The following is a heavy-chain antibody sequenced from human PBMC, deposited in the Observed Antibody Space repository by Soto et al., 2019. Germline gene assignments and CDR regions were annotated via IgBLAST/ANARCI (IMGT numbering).Heavy chain of an antibody. CDR2: ISGSGGST. Sequence: GGSLRLSCAASGFTFSSYAMSWVRQAPGKGLEWVSAISGSGGSTYYADSVKGRFTISRDNSKNTLYLQMNSLRAEDTAVYYCAKSGPNDFWSGYYIRYYYYGMDVWGQGTTVTVSS. D-gene: IGHD3-3*01. V-gene: IGHV3-23*01. CDR3: AKSGPNDFWSGYYIRYYYYGMDV. J-gene: IGHJ6*02. CDR1: GFTFSSYA.